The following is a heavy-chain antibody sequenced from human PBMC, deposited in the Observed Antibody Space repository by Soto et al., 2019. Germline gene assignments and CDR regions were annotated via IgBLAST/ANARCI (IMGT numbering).Heavy chain of an antibody. CDR1: GDSVSSNSAA. V-gene: IGHV6-1*01. J-gene: IGHJ6*02. Sequence: TLSLTCAISGDSVSSNSAAWNWIRQSPSRGLEWLGRTYYRSKWYNDYAVSVKSRITINPDTSKNQFSLRLNSVTPEDTAVYYCAMGTTKTYYYGMDVWGQGTTVTVSS. CDR3: AMGTTKTYYYGMDV. CDR2: TYYRSKWYN. D-gene: IGHD1-7*01.